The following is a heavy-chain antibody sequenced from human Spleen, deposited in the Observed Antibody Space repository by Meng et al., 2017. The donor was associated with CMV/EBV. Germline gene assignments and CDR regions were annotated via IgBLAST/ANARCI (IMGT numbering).Heavy chain of an antibody. D-gene: IGHD4-11*01. CDR1: GFSLNTRGVG. CDR2: ISWDDDK. Sequence: SGPTLVKPTQTLTLTCTFAGFSLNTRGVGVGWIRQPPGKALEWLALISWDDDKRYSPSLKSRLTITKDTPKNQVVLTMTNMDPVGTATYYCAHQVRNYGNYYFDYWGQGTLVTVSS. V-gene: IGHV2-5*02. J-gene: IGHJ4*02. CDR3: AHQVRNYGNYYFDY.